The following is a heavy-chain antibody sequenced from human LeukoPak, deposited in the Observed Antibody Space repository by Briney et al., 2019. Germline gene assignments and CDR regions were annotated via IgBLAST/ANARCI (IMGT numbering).Heavy chain of an antibody. CDR1: GFTFSSYA. J-gene: IGHJ4*02. D-gene: IGHD2-21*02. CDR3: ARSAGGGDRTPVDY. Sequence: QAGGSLRLSCAASGFTFSSYAMHWVRQAPGKGLEYVSAISSNGGSTYYANSVKGRFTIPRDNSKNTLYLQMGSLRAEDMAVYYCARSAGGGDRTPVDYWGQGTLVTVSS. V-gene: IGHV3-64*01. CDR2: ISSNGGST.